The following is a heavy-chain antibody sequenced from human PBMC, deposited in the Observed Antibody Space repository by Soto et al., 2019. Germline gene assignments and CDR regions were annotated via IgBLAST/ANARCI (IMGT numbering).Heavy chain of an antibody. J-gene: IGHJ4*02. CDR1: GGSISSSSYY. Sequence: SETLSLTCTVSGGSISSSSYYWGWIRQPPGKGLEWIGSIYYSGSTYYNPSLKSRVTISVDTSKNQFSLKLSSVTAADTAVYYCADFRGSYHDYWGQGTLVTVSS. CDR3: ADFRGSYHDY. CDR2: IYYSGST. D-gene: IGHD1-26*01. V-gene: IGHV4-39*01.